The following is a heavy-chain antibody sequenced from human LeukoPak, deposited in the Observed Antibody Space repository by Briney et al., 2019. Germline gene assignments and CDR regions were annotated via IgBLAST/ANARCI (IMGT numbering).Heavy chain of an antibody. J-gene: IGHJ4*02. CDR1: GVSISSGSYY. Sequence: PSETLSLTCTVSGVSISSGSYYWAWIRQPPGESLEWIGSMHYTGSTCYNPSLKTRVTISVDTSKNQLSLKLRSVPAADTAVYYCARRDYFDSWGRGTLVTVSS. V-gene: IGHV4-39*01. CDR2: MHYTGST. CDR3: ARRDYFDS.